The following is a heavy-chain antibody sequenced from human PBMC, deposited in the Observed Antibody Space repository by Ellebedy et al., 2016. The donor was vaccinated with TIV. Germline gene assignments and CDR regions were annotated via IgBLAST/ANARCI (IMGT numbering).Heavy chain of an antibody. CDR2: FGGRSTTT. J-gene: IGHJ3*02. CDR1: GFTFSSYA. V-gene: IGHV3-23*01. CDR3: AKISPTHRGAFDI. D-gene: IGHD3-3*02. Sequence: GGSLRLSXEASGFTFSSYAMSWLRQAPGKGLEWVSVFGGRSTTTYHADSVKGRFTISRDNSKSTLFLQMNSLRGDDTARYYCAKISPTHRGAFDIWGQGTMVTVSS.